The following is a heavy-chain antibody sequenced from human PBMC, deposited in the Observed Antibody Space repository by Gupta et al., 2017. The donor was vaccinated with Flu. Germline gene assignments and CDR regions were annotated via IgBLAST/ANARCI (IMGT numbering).Heavy chain of an antibody. V-gene: IGHV3-30-3*01. Sequence: APGKGLEWVAAISYDGSNEYYADSVKGRFSVSRDNSKNTLYLLMNNLKAEDTAVYYCARSRSSGSPPSYSFDSWGQGTLVTVSS. D-gene: IGHD6-19*01. CDR2: ISYDGSNE. CDR3: ARSRSSGSPPSYSFDS. J-gene: IGHJ4*02.